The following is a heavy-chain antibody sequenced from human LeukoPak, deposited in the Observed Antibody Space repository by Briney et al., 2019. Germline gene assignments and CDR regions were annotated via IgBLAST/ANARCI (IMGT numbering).Heavy chain of an antibody. CDR1: GYPISSGDY. V-gene: IGHV4-38-2*02. J-gene: IGHJ4*02. Sequence: SETLSLTCGVSGYPISSGDYWGWIRQPPGKGLEWIGSIYHTGSTHHNPPLESRVTTSVDASKNHFSLKLSSVTAADTAVYYCARDYGGRFDYWGQGILVTVSS. CDR3: ARDYGGRFDY. D-gene: IGHD4-23*01. CDR2: IYHTGST.